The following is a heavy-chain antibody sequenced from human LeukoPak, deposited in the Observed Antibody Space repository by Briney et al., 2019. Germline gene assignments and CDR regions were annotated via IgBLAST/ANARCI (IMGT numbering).Heavy chain of an antibody. CDR1: GFTFTNHA. V-gene: IGHV1-3*01. D-gene: IGHD1/OR15-1a*01. Sequence: ASVKVSCKASGFTFTNHALQRVRQAPGQRREWMGWINAGNGNTKYSQQFQGRVTITRDTSANQPYVELSSLRSEDTAVSYCPRGIWNSRSYGPYHLDYWGQGTLVTVSS. CDR3: PRGIWNSRSYGPYHLDY. J-gene: IGHJ4*02. CDR2: INAGNGNT.